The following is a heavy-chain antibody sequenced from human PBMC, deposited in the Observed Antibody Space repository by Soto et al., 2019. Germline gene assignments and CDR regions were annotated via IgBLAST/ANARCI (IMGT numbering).Heavy chain of an antibody. J-gene: IGHJ4*02. CDR1: GYTFTSYY. D-gene: IGHD3-10*01. CDR3: ARDLGYYGSGLPDLNDY. V-gene: IGHV1-46*01. Sequence: ASVKVSCKASGYTFTSYYMHWVRQAPGQGLEWMGIINPSGGSTSYAQKFQGRVTMTRDTSTSTVYMELSSLRSEDTAVYYCARDLGYYGSGLPDLNDYWGQGTLVTVSS. CDR2: INPSGGST.